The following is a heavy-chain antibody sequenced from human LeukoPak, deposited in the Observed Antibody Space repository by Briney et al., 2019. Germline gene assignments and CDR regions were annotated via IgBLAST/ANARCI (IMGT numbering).Heavy chain of an antibody. Sequence: GGSLRLSCAASGFTFSSYSMTWVRQAPGKGLEWVSSISTSSTYIYYADSVKGRFTISRDNAKNSLYLQMNSLRVEDTAVYYCARAAYCGGDCSVSRFDYWGQGILVTVSP. D-gene: IGHD2-21*02. V-gene: IGHV3-21*01. CDR1: GFTFSSYS. CDR2: ISTSSTYI. J-gene: IGHJ4*02. CDR3: ARAAYCGGDCSVSRFDY.